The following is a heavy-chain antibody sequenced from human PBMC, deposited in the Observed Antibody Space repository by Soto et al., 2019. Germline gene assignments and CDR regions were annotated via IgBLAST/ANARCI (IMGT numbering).Heavy chain of an antibody. CDR3: AKTDIVVVVAAKGVYFDY. CDR1: GFTFSSYA. Sequence: LRLSCAASGFTFSSYAMSWVRQAPGKGLEWVSAISGSGGSTYYADSVKGRFTISRDNSKNTLYLQMNSLRAEDTAVYYCAKTDIVVVVAAKGVYFDYWGQGTLVTVSS. J-gene: IGHJ4*02. CDR2: ISGSGGST. V-gene: IGHV3-23*01. D-gene: IGHD2-15*01.